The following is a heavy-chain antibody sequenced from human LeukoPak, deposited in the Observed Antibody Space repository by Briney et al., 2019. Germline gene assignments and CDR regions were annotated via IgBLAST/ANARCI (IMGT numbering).Heavy chain of an antibody. CDR2: ISGSGGGT. CDR1: GFTFGTYA. V-gene: IGHV3-23*01. CDR3: AKGGGSGSYYSFDF. D-gene: IGHD3-10*01. J-gene: IGHJ4*02. Sequence: GGSLRLSCVASGFTFGTYAMNWVRQAPGKGLEWVSGISGSGGGTYYGDSVKGRFTISRDNSKNTVYLQMDNLRADDTAVYYCAKGGGSGSYYSFDFWGQGTLVTVSS.